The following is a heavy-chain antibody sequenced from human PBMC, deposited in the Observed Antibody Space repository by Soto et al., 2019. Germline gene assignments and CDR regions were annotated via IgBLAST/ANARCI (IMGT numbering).Heavy chain of an antibody. CDR3: VRDYSGSSFDY. CDR1: GYSISSGYY. CDR2: MYHSGST. V-gene: IGHV4-38-2*02. D-gene: IGHD1-26*01. Sequence: SETLSLTCAVSGYSISSGYYWGWIRQPPGKGLEWIGSMYHSGSTDYNPSLKSRITISVDTSKNQFSLKLRSATAADAAVYYCVRDYSGSSFDYWGQGTLVTVSS. J-gene: IGHJ4*02.